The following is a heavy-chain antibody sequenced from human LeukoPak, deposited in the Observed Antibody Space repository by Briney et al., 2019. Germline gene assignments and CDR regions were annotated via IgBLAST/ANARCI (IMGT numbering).Heavy chain of an antibody. J-gene: IGHJ4*02. Sequence: SETLSLTCTVYGGSISSYYWSWIRQPPGKGLEWIGYIYTSGSTDYNPSLKSRVTISVDTSKNQFSLKLSSVTAADTAVYYCARNSIAAAGNIIDYWGQGTLVTVSS. D-gene: IGHD6-13*01. CDR2: IYTSGST. CDR1: GGSISSYY. CDR3: ARNSIAAAGNIIDY. V-gene: IGHV4-4*09.